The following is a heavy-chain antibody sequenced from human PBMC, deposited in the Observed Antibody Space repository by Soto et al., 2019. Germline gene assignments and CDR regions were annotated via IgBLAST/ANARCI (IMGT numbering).Heavy chain of an antibody. CDR1: GFSLSTSGVG. J-gene: IGHJ3*02. CDR2: IYWDDDK. D-gene: IGHD4-4*01. CDR3: AHTGRLQRAFDI. Sequence: QITLKESGPTLVKPTQTLTLTCTFSGFSLSTSGVGEGWIRQPPGKALEWLALIYWDDDKRYSPSLKSRLTITKDTSKNQVVLTMTNMDPVDTATYYCAHTGRLQRAFDIWGQGTMVTVSS. V-gene: IGHV2-5*02.